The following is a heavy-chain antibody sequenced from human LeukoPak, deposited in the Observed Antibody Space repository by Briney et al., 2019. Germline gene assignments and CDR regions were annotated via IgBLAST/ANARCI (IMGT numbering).Heavy chain of an antibody. CDR3: ARDRYDFWSGYHDY. V-gene: IGHV1-2*02. Sequence: ASVKVSCKASGYTLTGYYMHWVRQAPGQGLEWMGWINPNSGGTNYAQKFQGRVTMTRDTSISTAYMELSRLRSDDTAVYYCARDRYDFWSGYHDYWGQGTLVTVSS. D-gene: IGHD3-3*01. CDR2: INPNSGGT. J-gene: IGHJ4*02. CDR1: GYTLTGYY.